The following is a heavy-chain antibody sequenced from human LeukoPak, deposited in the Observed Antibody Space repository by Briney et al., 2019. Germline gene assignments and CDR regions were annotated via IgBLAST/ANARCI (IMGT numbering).Heavy chain of an antibody. D-gene: IGHD5/OR15-5a*01. J-gene: IGHJ6*03. CDR1: GFTFSSYS. Sequence: PGGSLRLSCAASGFTFSSYSMNWVRQAPGKGREWVSSISSSSSYIYYADSVKGRFTISRDNAKNSLYLQMNSLRAEDTAVYYCARAGALSVDYYYYYMDVWGKGTTVTVSS. CDR3: ARAGALSVDYYYYYMDV. CDR2: ISSSSSYI. V-gene: IGHV3-21*01.